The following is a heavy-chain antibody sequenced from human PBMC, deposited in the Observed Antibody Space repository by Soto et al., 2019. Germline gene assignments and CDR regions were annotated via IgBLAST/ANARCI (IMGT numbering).Heavy chain of an antibody. V-gene: IGHV5-51*01. D-gene: IGHD6-13*01. Sequence: GESLKISCKGSGYSFTSYWIGRVRQMPGKGLEWMGIIYPGDSDTRYSPSFQGQVTISADKSISTAYLQWSSLKASDTAMYYCARHKYSSSWEPQNYYYYYMDVWGKGTTVTVSS. CDR1: GYSFTSYW. J-gene: IGHJ6*03. CDR2: IYPGDSDT. CDR3: ARHKYSSSWEPQNYYYYYMDV.